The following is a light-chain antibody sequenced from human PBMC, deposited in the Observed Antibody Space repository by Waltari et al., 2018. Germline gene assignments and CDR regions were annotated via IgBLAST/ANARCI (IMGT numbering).Light chain of an antibody. CDR2: DVT. CDR1: SSDIGAYYY. V-gene: IGLV2-14*03. Sequence: QSALTQPASVSGSPGQSITISCIGTSSDIGAYYYVSWYQQTPGKAPKLLIYDVTKWPSGISNRFSGSKSGNTASLTISGLQTEDEAHYYCSSFTSSTTWVFGGGTKVTVL. J-gene: IGLJ3*02. CDR3: SSFTSSTTWV.